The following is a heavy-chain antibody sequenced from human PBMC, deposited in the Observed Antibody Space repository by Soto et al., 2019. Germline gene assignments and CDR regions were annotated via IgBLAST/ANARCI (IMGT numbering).Heavy chain of an antibody. Sequence: QVQLVESGGGVVQPGRSLRLSCAASGFTFSSYGMHWVRQAPGKGLEWVAVISYDGSNKYNADSVKGRFTISRDKSKHTLYLQMNSLRAEDTAVYYCAKDRARNWDHYYYYGMDVWGQGTTVTVSS. CDR3: AKDRARNWDHYYYYGMDV. CDR1: GFTFSSYG. D-gene: IGHD7-27*01. CDR2: ISYDGSNK. V-gene: IGHV3-30*18. J-gene: IGHJ6*02.